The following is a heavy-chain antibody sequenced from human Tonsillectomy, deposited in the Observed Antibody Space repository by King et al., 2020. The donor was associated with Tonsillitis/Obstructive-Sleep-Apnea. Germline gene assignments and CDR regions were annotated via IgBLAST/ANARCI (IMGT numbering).Heavy chain of an antibody. J-gene: IGHJ4*02. D-gene: IGHD3-3*01. V-gene: IGHV3-74*01. Sequence: VQLVESGGGLVQPGGSLRLSCAASGFTFSTYWMHWVRQAPGKGLVWVSRINSDGSSTNYADSVNGRFTISRDNAKNTLYLQMNSLRAEDTAVYYCAREYDGFWSGYYNDYWGQGNLVTVSS. CDR2: INSDGSST. CDR3: AREYDGFWSGYYNDY. CDR1: GFTFSTYW.